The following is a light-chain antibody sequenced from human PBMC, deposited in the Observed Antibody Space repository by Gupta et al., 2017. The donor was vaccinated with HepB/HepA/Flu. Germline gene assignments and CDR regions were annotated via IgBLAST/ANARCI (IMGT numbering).Light chain of an antibody. CDR2: AAS. Sequence: DIQMTQSPSSLSASVGDRVTITCRTRQSITSKLNWYQQKPGKAPKFLIYAASSLQSGVPSRFSGSGSGSGTDFTLTISGLQPEDFATYYCQQSYSTPFTFGPGTKVDIK. CDR1: QSITSK. CDR3: QQSYSTPFT. V-gene: IGKV1-39*01. J-gene: IGKJ3*01.